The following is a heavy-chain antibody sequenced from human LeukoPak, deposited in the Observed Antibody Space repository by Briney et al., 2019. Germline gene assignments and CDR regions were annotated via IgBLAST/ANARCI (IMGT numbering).Heavy chain of an antibody. CDR1: GFTFSSYN. J-gene: IGHJ4*02. V-gene: IGHV3-21*01. CDR3: ARDSATYYYDSSGPFDY. Sequence: GVSLRLSCAASGFTFSSYNMNWVRQAPGKGLEWVSSISGSSSYIYYADSVKGRFTISRDNAKNSLYLQMNSLRAEDTAVYYCARDSATYYYDSSGPFDYWGQGTLVTVSS. CDR2: ISGSSSYI. D-gene: IGHD3-22*01.